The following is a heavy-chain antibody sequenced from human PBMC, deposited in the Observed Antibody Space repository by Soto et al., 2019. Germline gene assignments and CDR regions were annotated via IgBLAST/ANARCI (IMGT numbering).Heavy chain of an antibody. Sequence: SETLSLTCTVSGGSIGRTIYYWGWIRQPPGKGLEWIGSIYYSGSTYYNPSLTSRVTISVDTSKNQFSLRRSSVTAADTAVFYWATNDLALAGYVDDWGQGTRVTVSS. CDR2: IYYSGST. CDR3: ATNDLALAGYVDD. J-gene: IGHJ4*02. V-gene: IGHV4-39*01. CDR1: GGSIGRTIYY. D-gene: IGHD6-19*01.